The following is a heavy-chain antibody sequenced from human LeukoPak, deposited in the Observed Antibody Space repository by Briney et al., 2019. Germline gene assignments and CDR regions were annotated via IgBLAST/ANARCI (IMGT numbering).Heavy chain of an antibody. CDR3: ARGYFYGSGSNWFDP. J-gene: IGHJ5*02. Sequence: PGGSLRLSCVASGFTFSNYWMNWVRQAPGKGLEWVANIKQDGSERYYVGSVKGRFTISRDIANNSLYLQMNSLRAEDTAVYYCARGYFYGSGSNWFDPWGQGTLVTVSP. D-gene: IGHD3-10*01. V-gene: IGHV3-7*01. CDR2: IKQDGSER. CDR1: GFTFSNYW.